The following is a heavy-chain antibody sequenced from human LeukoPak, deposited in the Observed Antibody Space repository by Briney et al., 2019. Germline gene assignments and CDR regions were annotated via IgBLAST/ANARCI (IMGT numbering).Heavy chain of an antibody. CDR1: GYTFTSYG. Sequence: ASVKVSCKTSGYTFTSYGITWVRQAPGQGLEWMGWISAYNGVTNYAQRLQGRVSMTTDTSTSTAYMELRSLRSDDSAVYYCARGYSYGYYYYMDVWGKGTTVTVSS. CDR2: ISAYNGVT. V-gene: IGHV1-18*01. J-gene: IGHJ6*03. CDR3: ARGYSYGYYYYMDV. D-gene: IGHD5-18*01.